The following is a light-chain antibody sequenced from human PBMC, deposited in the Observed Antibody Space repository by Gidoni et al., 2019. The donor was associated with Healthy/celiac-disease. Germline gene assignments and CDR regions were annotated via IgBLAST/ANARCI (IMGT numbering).Light chain of an antibody. CDR1: QSVSSY. Sequence: IVLTQSPATLSLSPGERATLSCRASQSVSSYLAWYQQKPGQAPRRLIYDASNRATGIPARFSGSGSGTDFTLTISSLEPEDFAVYYCQQRSNWPPLYTFGQXTKLEIK. J-gene: IGKJ2*01. CDR2: DAS. V-gene: IGKV3-11*01. CDR3: QQRSNWPPLYT.